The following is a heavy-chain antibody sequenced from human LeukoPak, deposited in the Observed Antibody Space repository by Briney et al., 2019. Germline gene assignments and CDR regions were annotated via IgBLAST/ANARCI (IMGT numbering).Heavy chain of an antibody. CDR1: GGSISSYY. Sequence: SETLSLTCTVSGGSISSYYWSWIRQPPGKGLEWIGYIYYTGSTSYNPHLKSRVSISVDTSKNQFSLRLTSVTAADTAVYYCAKYRPSGSVWVGFDIWGQGTMVTVSS. CDR2: IYYTGST. J-gene: IGHJ3*02. V-gene: IGHV4-59*08. D-gene: IGHD3-16*01. CDR3: AKYRPSGSVWVGFDI.